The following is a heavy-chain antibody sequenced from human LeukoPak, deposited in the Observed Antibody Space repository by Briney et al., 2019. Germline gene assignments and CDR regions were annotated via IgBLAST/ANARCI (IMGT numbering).Heavy chain of an antibody. Sequence: SETLSLTCTVSGGSISSYYWSWIRQPAGKGLEWIGRTYTSGSTNYNPSLKSRVTISVDKSKNQFSLKLSSVTAADTAVYYCAREDRRILDYWGQGTLVTVSS. CDR2: TYTSGST. D-gene: IGHD2-15*01. CDR1: GGSISSYY. J-gene: IGHJ4*02. CDR3: AREDRRILDY. V-gene: IGHV4-4*07.